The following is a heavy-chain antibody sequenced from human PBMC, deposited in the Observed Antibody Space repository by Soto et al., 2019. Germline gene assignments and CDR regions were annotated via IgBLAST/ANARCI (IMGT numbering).Heavy chain of an antibody. V-gene: IGHV4-39*01. D-gene: IGHD3-10*01. CDR2: IYYSGST. CDR3: ATVWFGEPQH. J-gene: IGHJ1*01. CDR1: GGSISSSSYY. Sequence: QLQLQESGPGLVKPSETLSLTCTVSGGSISSSSYYWGWIRQPPGKGLEWIGSIYYSGSTYYNPSLKSRVTTSVDTSKNQFSLKLSSVTAADTAVYYCATVWFGEPQHWGQGTLVTVSS.